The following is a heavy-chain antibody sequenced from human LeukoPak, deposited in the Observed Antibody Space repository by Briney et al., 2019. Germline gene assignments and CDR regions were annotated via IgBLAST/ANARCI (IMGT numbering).Heavy chain of an antibody. D-gene: IGHD1-26*01. CDR1: GFTFSSYA. V-gene: IGHV3-23*01. Sequence: PGGSLRLSCAASGFTFSSYAMSWVRQAPGKGLEWVSAISGSGGSTYYADSVKGRFTISRDNAKNSLYLQMNSLRVEDTAIYYCATSGSYRFDYWGQGTLVTVSS. J-gene: IGHJ4*02. CDR2: ISGSGGST. CDR3: ATSGSYRFDY.